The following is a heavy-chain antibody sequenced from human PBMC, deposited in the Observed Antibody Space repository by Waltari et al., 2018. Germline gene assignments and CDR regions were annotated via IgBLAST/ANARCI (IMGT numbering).Heavy chain of an antibody. Sequence: VQLQESRPGLVKPSETLSLTCSVSGYSISNGYYWAWIRQPPGKGLEWIGSIYHSGRTFYNLSLKSRVTISVDTSKNQFSLKLSSVTAADRAVYFCARLGGTYFPFDYWGQGALVTVSS. D-gene: IGHD1-26*01. V-gene: IGHV4-38-2*02. J-gene: IGHJ4*02. CDR2: IYHSGRT. CDR1: GYSISNGYY. CDR3: ARLGGTYFPFDY.